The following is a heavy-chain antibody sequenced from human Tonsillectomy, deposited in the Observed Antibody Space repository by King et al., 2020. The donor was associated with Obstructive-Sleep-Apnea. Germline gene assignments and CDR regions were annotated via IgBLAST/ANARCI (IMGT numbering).Heavy chain of an antibody. Sequence: VQLVESGGGLVQPGGSLRLSCAASGFIFSSYCMTWVRQAPGKGLEWVANIKQDGNDKYYVDSVKGRFTISRDNAKNSAYLQMNSLRAEDTAVYYCARDLLRRFDYWGQGTLVTVSS. CDR1: GFIFSSYC. J-gene: IGHJ4*02. V-gene: IGHV3-7*03. CDR3: ARDLLRRFDY. CDR2: IKQDGNDK.